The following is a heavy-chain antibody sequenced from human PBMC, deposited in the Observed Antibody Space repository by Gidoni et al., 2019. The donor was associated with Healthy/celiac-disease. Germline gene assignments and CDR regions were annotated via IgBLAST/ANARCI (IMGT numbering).Heavy chain of an antibody. D-gene: IGHD3-3*01. Sequence: QVQLVESGGGVVQPGRSLRLSWSASGFTFRCYGMHWVRQAPGKGLEWVAVISYDGSNKYYADSVKGRFTISRDNSKNTLYLQMNSLRAEDTAVYYCAKDYDFWSGFYGMDVWGQGTTVTVSS. CDR1: GFTFRCYG. V-gene: IGHV3-30*18. J-gene: IGHJ6*02. CDR3: AKDYDFWSGFYGMDV. CDR2: ISYDGSNK.